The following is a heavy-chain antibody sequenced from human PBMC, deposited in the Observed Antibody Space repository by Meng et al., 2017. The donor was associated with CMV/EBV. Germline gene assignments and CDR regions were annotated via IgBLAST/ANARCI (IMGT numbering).Heavy chain of an antibody. CDR2: IRSKGYGETT. CDR3: TRDWGDYDYVWGSD. V-gene: IGHV3-49*04. D-gene: IGHD3-16*01. CDR1: GFKFGDYV. J-gene: IGHJ4*02. Sequence: GGSLRLSCIASGFKFGDYVMSWVRQAPGKGLEWVGFIRSKGYGETTEYAASGKGRFTISRDDSKGIAYLQMNSLRTEDTAMYHCTRDWGDYDYVWGSDWGQGTLVTVSS.